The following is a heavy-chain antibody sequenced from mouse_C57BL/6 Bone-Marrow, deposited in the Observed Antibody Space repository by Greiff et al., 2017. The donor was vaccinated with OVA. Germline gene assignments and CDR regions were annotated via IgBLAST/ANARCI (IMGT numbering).Heavy chain of an antibody. V-gene: IGHV5-6*01. CDR1: GFTFSSYG. CDR3: AREVLPDY. J-gene: IGHJ2*01. D-gene: IGHD1-1*01. CDR2: ISSGGSYT. Sequence: VQLKESGGDLVKPGGSLKLSCAASGFTFSSYGMSWVRQTPDKRLEWVATISSGGSYTYYPDSVKGRFTISRDNAKNTLYLQMSSLKSEDTAMYYCAREVLPDYWGQGTTLTVSS.